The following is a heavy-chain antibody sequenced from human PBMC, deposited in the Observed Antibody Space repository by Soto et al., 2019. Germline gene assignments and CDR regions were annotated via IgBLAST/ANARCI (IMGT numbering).Heavy chain of an antibody. V-gene: IGHV3-15*01. CDR1: GPLFRDVL. D-gene: IGHD1-1*01. CDR2: IKTKPDDGTI. Sequence: GSLRLLFASPGPLFRDVLITWGRQAPGKGLEWVGRIKTKPDDGTIDYAAPVRGRFTISRDDSKNTLYLQMTSLTPDDTGVYYCTTSNLGVDFWGPGTLVTVSS. J-gene: IGHJ4*02. CDR3: TTSNLGVDF.